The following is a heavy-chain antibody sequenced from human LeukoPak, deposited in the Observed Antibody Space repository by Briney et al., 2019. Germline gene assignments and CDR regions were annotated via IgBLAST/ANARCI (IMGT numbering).Heavy chain of an antibody. CDR1: GGSLSGYS. CDR2: IYNSGST. CDR3: ARRVPAARQAMTGWFDP. D-gene: IGHD2-2*01. V-gene: IGHV4-34*01. J-gene: IGHJ5*02. Sequence: SETLSLTCAVYGGSLSGYSWSWIRPPPGKGLEWVGEIYNSGSTNYNPSLKSRVTISVDTSKNQFSLKLSSVTAADTAVYYCARRVPAARQAMTGWFDPWGQGTLVTVTA.